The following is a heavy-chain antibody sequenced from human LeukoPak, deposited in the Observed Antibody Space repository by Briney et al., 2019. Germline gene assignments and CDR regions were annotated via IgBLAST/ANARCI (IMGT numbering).Heavy chain of an antibody. CDR1: GYTFTSYA. CDR3: ARDPSYDSSGYPNWFDP. J-gene: IGHJ5*02. CDR2: INAGNGNT. D-gene: IGHD3-22*01. V-gene: IGHV1-3*01. Sequence: ASVKVSCKASGYTFTSYAMHWVRQAPGQRLEWMGWINAGNGNTNYAQMFQGRVTMTTDTSTNTAYMELRSLRADDTAMYYCARDPSYDSSGYPNWFDPWGQGTLVTVSS.